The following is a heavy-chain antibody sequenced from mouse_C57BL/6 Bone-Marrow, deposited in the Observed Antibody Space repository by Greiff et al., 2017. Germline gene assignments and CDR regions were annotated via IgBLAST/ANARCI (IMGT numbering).Heavy chain of an antibody. CDR1: GYSITSGYY. CDR3: ARDRGLLRWVDY. J-gene: IGHJ4*01. V-gene: IGHV3-6*01. CDR2: ISYDGSN. D-gene: IGHD2-3*01. Sequence: VQLQQSGPGLVKPSQSLSLTCSVTGYSITSGYYWNWIRQFPGNKLEWMGYISYDGSNNYNPSLKNRISITRDTSKNQFFLKLNSVTTEDTATYYCARDRGLLRWVDYWCQGTSVTVSS.